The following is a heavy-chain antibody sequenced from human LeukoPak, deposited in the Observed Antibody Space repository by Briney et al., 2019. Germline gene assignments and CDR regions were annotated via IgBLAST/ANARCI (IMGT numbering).Heavy chain of an antibody. Sequence: SETLSLTCTVSGGSISSSNYYWVWLRQPPGKGLEWVGSIYYSGSTYYNPSLKSRVTISVDTSKNQFSLKLSSVTAADTAVYYCALRYFGRDYWGQGTLVTVSS. V-gene: IGHV4-39*01. CDR2: IYYSGST. J-gene: IGHJ4*02. CDR3: ALRYFGRDY. CDR1: GGSISSSNYY. D-gene: IGHD3-9*01.